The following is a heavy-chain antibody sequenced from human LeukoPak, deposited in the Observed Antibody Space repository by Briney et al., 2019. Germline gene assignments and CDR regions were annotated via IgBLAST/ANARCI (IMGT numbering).Heavy chain of an antibody. J-gene: IGHJ6*02. D-gene: IGHD2-2*01. Sequence: SETLSLTCTVSGGSISSYYWSWIRQPPGKGLEWIGYIYYSGSTNYNPSLKSRVTISVDTSKNQFSLKLSSVTAADTAVYYCVRDQAAMWDYYYYGMDVWGQGTTVTVSS. CDR2: IYYSGST. CDR3: VRDQAAMWDYYYYGMDV. CDR1: GGSISSYY. V-gene: IGHV4-59*01.